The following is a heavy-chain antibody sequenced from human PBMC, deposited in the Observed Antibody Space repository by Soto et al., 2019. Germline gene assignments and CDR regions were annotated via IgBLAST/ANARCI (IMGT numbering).Heavy chain of an antibody. CDR3: AKLTTHCSGGIYYSVPEY. CDR1: GFTFSNFV. J-gene: IGHJ4*02. Sequence: PGGSLRLSCAASGFTFSNFVMSWVRQAPEKGLEWVSSISSSGGSTYYADSAKGRFTISRDNSKNTLYLQMDSLRAEDTAVYHCAKLTTHCSGGIYYSVPEYWGQGTLVTVSS. V-gene: IGHV3-23*01. CDR2: ISSSGGST. D-gene: IGHD2-15*01.